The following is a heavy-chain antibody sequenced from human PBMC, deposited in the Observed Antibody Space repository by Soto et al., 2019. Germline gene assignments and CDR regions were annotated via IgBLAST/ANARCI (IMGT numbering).Heavy chain of an antibody. D-gene: IGHD1-26*01. CDR1: GYTFTGYY. V-gene: IGHV1-2*02. Sequence: GASVKVSCKASGYTFTGYYIRWVRHTPGQGLEWMGWINPNNGGTNYVQKFQGRVTMTRDTSISTAYMELRRLTSDDTAVYYCARDLPIVGTTTWDYWGQGTLVTVSS. CDR3: ARDLPIVGTTTWDY. CDR2: INPNNGGT. J-gene: IGHJ4*02.